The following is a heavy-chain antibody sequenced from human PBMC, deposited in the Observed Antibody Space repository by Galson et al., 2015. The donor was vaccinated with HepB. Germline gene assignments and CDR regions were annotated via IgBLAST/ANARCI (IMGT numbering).Heavy chain of an antibody. V-gene: IGHV3-7*03. J-gene: IGHJ3*02. Sequence: SLRLSCAASGFTFSSYWMSWVRQAPGKGLEWVANIKQDGSEKYYVDSVKGRFTISRDNAKNSLYLQMNSLRAEDTAVYYCARVLYSSGWHDAFDIWGQGTMVTVSS. CDR2: IKQDGSEK. CDR3: ARVLYSSGWHDAFDI. D-gene: IGHD6-19*01. CDR1: GFTFSSYW.